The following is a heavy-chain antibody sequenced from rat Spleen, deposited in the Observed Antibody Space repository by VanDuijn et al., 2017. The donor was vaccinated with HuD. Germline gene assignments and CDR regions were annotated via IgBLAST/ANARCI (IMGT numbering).Heavy chain of an antibody. CDR3: ARRPYYDGAYYPFAY. J-gene: IGHJ3*01. CDR2: ISYDGTAT. D-gene: IGHD1-12*02. Sequence: EVQLVESGGGLVQPGRSLKLSCAASGFTFSNYDMAWVRQAPTKGLEWVASISYDGTATYYRDSVKGRFIISRENAKSTLYLQMNSLRSEDTATYFCARRPYYDGAYYPFAYWGQGTLVTVSS. CDR1: GFTFSNYD. V-gene: IGHV5S23*01.